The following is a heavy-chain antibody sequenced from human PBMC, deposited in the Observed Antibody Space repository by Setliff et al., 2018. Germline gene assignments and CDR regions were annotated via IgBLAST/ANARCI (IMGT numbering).Heavy chain of an antibody. V-gene: IGHV1-69*01. CDR3: VRAPPALHGEYGYFDL. Sequence: KVSCKASGGTFGLSAISWVRQAPGQGLEWVGGMLPLHGTRNHTPKLQGRVSITADESKTTVFMELSSLTSEDTAIYFCVRAPPALHGEYGYFDLWGRGTLVTVPQ. CDR1: GGTFGLSA. D-gene: IGHD4-17*01. J-gene: IGHJ2*01. CDR2: MLPLHGTR.